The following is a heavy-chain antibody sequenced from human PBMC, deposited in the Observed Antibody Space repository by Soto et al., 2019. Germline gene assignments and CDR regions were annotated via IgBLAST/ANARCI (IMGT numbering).Heavy chain of an antibody. CDR1: GFIVSDTY. D-gene: IGHD2-15*01. J-gene: IGHJ3*02. CDR2: ISNRGDT. V-gene: IGHV3-66*01. CDR3: AREPRYCRGGSCSITGDAFAI. Sequence: EVQLVESGGGLVHPGGSLRLSCTASGFIVSDTYMNWGRQAPRKGLEWVSVISNRGDTHYADSGRGRFSLSRDIADNTMHLQMNNLRVEDTAVYYCAREPRYCRGGSCSITGDAFAIWGQGTMVTVSS.